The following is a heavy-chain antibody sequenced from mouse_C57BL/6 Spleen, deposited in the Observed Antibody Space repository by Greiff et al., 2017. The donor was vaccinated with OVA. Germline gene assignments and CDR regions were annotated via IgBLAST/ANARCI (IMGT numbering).Heavy chain of an antibody. V-gene: IGHV1-26*01. J-gene: IGHJ2*01. Sequence: EVQLQQSGPELVKPGASVKISRKASGYTFTDYYMNWVKQSHGKSLEWIGDIIPNNGGTSYNQKFKGKATLTVDKSSSTAYMELRSLTSEDSAVYYCAREGYYYFDYWGQGTTLTVSS. CDR1: GYTFTDYY. D-gene: IGHD1-1*01. CDR2: IIPNNGGT. CDR3: AREGYYYFDY.